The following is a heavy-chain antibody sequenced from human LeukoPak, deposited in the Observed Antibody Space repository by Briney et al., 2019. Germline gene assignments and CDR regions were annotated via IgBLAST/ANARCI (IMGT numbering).Heavy chain of an antibody. Sequence: NPPETLSLTCTVSGGSISSDHWQWIRQPPGKGLEWIGYIYNSGSNNYNPSLKSRVTISIDTSKNQFSLKLTSVTAADTAVYYCATRGYWGQGTLVTVSS. V-gene: IGHV4-59*08. J-gene: IGHJ4*02. CDR2: IYNSGSN. CDR1: GGSISSDH. CDR3: ATRGY. D-gene: IGHD3-10*01.